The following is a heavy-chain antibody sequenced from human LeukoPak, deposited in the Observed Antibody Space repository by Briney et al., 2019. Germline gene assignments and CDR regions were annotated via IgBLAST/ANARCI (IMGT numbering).Heavy chain of an antibody. CDR2: ISDSGDRT. V-gene: IGHV3-23*01. CDR1: GFAFSRQD. CDR3: AKDARRSSGWYFFDH. D-gene: IGHD6-19*01. Sequence: GGSLRLSCAASGFAFSRQDMGWVRQAPGKGLEWVSDISDSGDRTYYVDSVKGRFTISRDNSKNTLYLQMNSLRADDTAVYYCAKDARRSSGWYFFDHWGQGILVTVSS. J-gene: IGHJ4*02.